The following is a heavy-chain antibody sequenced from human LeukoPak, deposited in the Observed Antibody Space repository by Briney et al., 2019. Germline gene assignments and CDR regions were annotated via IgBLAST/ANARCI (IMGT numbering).Heavy chain of an antibody. D-gene: IGHD1-26*01. V-gene: IGHV3-23*01. CDR1: GFPFSQYA. J-gene: IGHJ3*01. CDR2: ISASGAGT. Sequence: GGSLRLSCAASGFPFSQYAMSWVRQAPGKGLQWVSSISASGAGTFYPDSVKGRFIVSRDNSKNTMYLQMNSLRAEDTALYFCAKGGVGLSGTYRAFDVWGQGTVVTVTS. CDR3: AKGGVGLSGTYRAFDV.